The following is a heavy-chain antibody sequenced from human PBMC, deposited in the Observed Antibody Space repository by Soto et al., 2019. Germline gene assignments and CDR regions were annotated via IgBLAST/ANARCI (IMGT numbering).Heavy chain of an antibody. J-gene: IGHJ4*02. Sequence: QVQLVQSGAEVKKPGASVKVSCKASGYTFTSYDISWVRQAPGQGLEWMGWISAYNGNTNYAQKLQGRVTMTTDTSTSTAYMELRSLRSDDTAVYYCARDPRIVGATTRGFDYWGQGTLVTVSS. V-gene: IGHV1-18*01. D-gene: IGHD1-26*01. CDR2: ISAYNGNT. CDR1: GYTFTSYD. CDR3: ARDPRIVGATTRGFDY.